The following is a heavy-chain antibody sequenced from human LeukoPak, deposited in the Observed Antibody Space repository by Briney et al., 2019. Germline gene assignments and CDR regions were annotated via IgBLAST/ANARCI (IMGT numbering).Heavy chain of an antibody. Sequence: ASVKVSCKASGYTFTGYYMHWVRQAPGQGLEWMGWINPNSGGTSYAQKFQGRVTMTRDTSISTAYMELSRLRSDDTAVYYCARDRYSSSWSTNSWFDPWGQGTLVTVSS. CDR3: ARDRYSSSWSTNSWFDP. V-gene: IGHV1-2*02. J-gene: IGHJ5*02. D-gene: IGHD6-13*01. CDR2: INPNSGGT. CDR1: GYTFTGYY.